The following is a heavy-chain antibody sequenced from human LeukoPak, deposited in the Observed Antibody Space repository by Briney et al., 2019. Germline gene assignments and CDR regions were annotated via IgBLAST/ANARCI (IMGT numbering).Heavy chain of an antibody. CDR2: MYNSGST. J-gene: IGHJ3*02. CDR3: ARVNNYDILTGPNVFDI. Sequence: SETLSRTCIVSGGSISSYYWSWLRQPPGKGLEWIGYMYNSGSTNFNSSLKSRVAISLDTSKNQFSLKLTSVTAADTAVYYCARVNNYDILTGPNVFDIWGQGTLVTVSS. CDR1: GGSISSYY. D-gene: IGHD3-9*01. V-gene: IGHV4-59*01.